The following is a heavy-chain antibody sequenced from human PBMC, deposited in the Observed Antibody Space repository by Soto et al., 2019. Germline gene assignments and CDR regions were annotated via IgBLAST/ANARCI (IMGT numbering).Heavy chain of an antibody. D-gene: IGHD3-22*01. CDR2: IYYSGST. J-gene: IGHJ4*02. Sequence: SATLSLTCTISGGSISSYYWSWIRQPPGTGLEWIGYIYYSGSTNYNPSLKSRVTISVDTSKNQFSLKLSSVTAADTAVYYCARGGYYDSSGYPFWGQGTLVTVS. V-gene: IGHV4-59*01. CDR1: GGSISSYY. CDR3: ARGGYYDSSGYPF.